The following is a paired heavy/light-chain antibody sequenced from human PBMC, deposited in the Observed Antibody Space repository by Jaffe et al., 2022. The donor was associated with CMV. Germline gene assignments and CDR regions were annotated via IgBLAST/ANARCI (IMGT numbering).Light chain of an antibody. J-gene: IGLJ3*02. CDR3: YSTDISGNLGV. Sequence: SYELTQPPSVSVSPGQTATITCSGDALPKKYAFWYQQKSGQAPVLVIYDDRKRPPGIPERFSGSSSGTVATLTISGAQVEDEGDYYCYSTDISGNLGVFGGGTKLSVL. CDR1: ALPKKY. CDR2: DDR. V-gene: IGLV3-10*01.
Heavy chain of an antibody. Sequence: EVQLVQSGAEVKKPGESLKISCKTSGYRFSSYWIGWVRQMPGKGLEWMGMISPGDSNTRYSPSFQGQVIISADASISTAYLQWSSLKASDTAIYYCARHGDTSVRAGSFFDYWGQGNLVTVSS. CDR3: ARHGDTSVRAGSFFDY. J-gene: IGHJ4*02. D-gene: IGHD2-2*01. V-gene: IGHV5-51*01. CDR2: ISPGDSNT. CDR1: GYRFSSYW.